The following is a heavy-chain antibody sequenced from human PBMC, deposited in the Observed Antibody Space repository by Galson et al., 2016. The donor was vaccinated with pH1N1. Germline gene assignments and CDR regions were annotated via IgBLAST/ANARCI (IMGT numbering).Heavy chain of an antibody. J-gene: IGHJ6*02. CDR2: IDPSDSYI. CDR1: GYYFSNHW. D-gene: IGHD3-3*01. V-gene: IGHV5-10-1*01. Sequence: QSGAEVKKPGESLRISCETSGYYFSNHWISWVRQMPGKGLEWMGRIDPSDSYINYNPSFEGHVTISVDKSNSTAYLQWASLKTSDTAIYYCARHFPGTIPYDFYGMGVWGQGTTVTVSS. CDR3: ARHFPGTIPYDFYGMGV.